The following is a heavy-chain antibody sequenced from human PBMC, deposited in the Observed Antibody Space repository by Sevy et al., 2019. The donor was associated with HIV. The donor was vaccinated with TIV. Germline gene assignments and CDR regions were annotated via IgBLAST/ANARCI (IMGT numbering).Heavy chain of an antibody. CDR3: ARLGGIYGDFADY. CDR2: ISWDGSQK. V-gene: IGHV3-43*01. CDR1: GFTFNDYT. D-gene: IGHD4-17*01. Sequence: GGSLRLSCPASGFTFNDYTMHWVRQVPGKGLEWVSLISWDGSQKSYAESVKGRFTISRDNSKDSLYLQMNSLRTEDTALYYCARLGGIYGDFADYWGQGTLVTVSS. J-gene: IGHJ4*02.